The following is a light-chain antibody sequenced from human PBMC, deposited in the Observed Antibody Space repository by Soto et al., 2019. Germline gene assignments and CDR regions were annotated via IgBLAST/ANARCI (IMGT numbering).Light chain of an antibody. CDR3: QPYNSYPYT. J-gene: IGKJ2*01. CDR1: QSISSW. CDR2: KAS. V-gene: IGKV1-5*03. Sequence: DIQMTQSPSTLSASVGARVTITCGASQSISSWLAWYHQKPGKAPKLLIYKASSLESGVPSRFSASGSGTEVTVTISSLQSDDFATYYCQPYNSYPYTFGQGIKLEIK.